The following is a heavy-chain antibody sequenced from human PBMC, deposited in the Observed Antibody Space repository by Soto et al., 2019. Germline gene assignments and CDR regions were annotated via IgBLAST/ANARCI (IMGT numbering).Heavy chain of an antibody. CDR3: AREPEHLAAAGSAVGRFDS. D-gene: IGHD6-13*01. CDR1: GGTFSSYA. J-gene: IGHJ4*02. CDR2: IIPIFGTA. Sequence: SVKVSCKASGGTFSSYAISWVRQAPGQGLEWMGGIIPIFGTANYAQKFQGRVTITADESTSTAYMALSSLRSEDTAVYYCAREPEHLAAAGSAVGRFDSWGQGPLVTVSS. V-gene: IGHV1-69*13.